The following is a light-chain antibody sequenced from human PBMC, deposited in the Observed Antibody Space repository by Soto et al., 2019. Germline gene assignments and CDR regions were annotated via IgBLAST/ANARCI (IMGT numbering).Light chain of an antibody. V-gene: IGKV2-28*01. CDR1: QSLLHSNGYNY. Sequence: DIVMTQSPLSLPVTPGEPASISCRSSQSLLHSNGYNYLDWYLQKPGQSPQLLIFLGSNRASGVPERFSGSGSGTDFTLKISRVEAEYVGVYYCLQALQTWTFGQGTKVEIK. CDR3: LQALQTWT. CDR2: LGS. J-gene: IGKJ1*01.